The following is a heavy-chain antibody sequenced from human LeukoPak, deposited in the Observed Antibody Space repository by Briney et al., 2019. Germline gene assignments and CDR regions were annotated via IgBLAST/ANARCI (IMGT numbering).Heavy chain of an antibody. V-gene: IGHV3-48*02. J-gene: IGHJ4*02. CDR1: EFTFRNYN. D-gene: IGHD6-19*01. CDR2: SSSGSSHI. CDR3: ARVHGSGWYGDY. Sequence: PGGSLRLSCAASEFTFRNYNMNWVRQAPGKGLEWVSYSSSGSSHIEIADSVKGRFTISRDNTMNSLYLQMNSLRDEDTAVYYCARVHGSGWYGDYWGQGSLVTVSS.